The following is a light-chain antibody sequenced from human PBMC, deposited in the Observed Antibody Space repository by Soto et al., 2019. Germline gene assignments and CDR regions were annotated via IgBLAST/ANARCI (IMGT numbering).Light chain of an antibody. Sequence: DIQMTQSPSSLSASVGDRVTITCRASQSISSYLNWYQQKPGKAPKLLIYAASSLQSGVPSRFSGSGSGTDFTITISSLQPEDFATYYCQQSYNTPWTFGQGTKVEIK. J-gene: IGKJ1*01. CDR3: QQSYNTPWT. CDR1: QSISSY. CDR2: AAS. V-gene: IGKV1-39*01.